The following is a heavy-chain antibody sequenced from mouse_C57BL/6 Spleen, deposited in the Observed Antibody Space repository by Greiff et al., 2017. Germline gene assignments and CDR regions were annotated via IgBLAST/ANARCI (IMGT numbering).Heavy chain of an antibody. V-gene: IGHV1-53*01. Sequence: QVQLQQPGTELVQPGASVKLSCKASGYTFTSYWMHWVKQRPGQGLEWIGNINPSTGGTNYNEKFKSKATLTVDKSSSTAYMQLRSLTSEDSAFYNCARLPYSVGYAMDYWGQGTSVTVSS. D-gene: IGHD6-5*01. J-gene: IGHJ4*01. CDR2: INPSTGGT. CDR1: GYTFTSYW. CDR3: ARLPYSVGYAMDY.